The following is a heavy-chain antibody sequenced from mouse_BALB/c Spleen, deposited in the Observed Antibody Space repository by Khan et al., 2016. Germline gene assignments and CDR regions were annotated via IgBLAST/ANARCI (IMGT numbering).Heavy chain of an antibody. Sequence: VQLQESGTELMKPGASVKISCKATGYTFSSYWIEWVKQRPGHGLEWIGDILPGSGSTNYNERFKGKATFTADTSSNTAYMQLSSLTSEDSAVYYCGPGTRRAWFAYWGQGTLVTVSA. J-gene: IGHJ3*01. D-gene: IGHD4-1*01. CDR3: GPGTRRAWFAY. V-gene: IGHV1-9*01. CDR2: ILPGSGST. CDR1: GYTFSSYW.